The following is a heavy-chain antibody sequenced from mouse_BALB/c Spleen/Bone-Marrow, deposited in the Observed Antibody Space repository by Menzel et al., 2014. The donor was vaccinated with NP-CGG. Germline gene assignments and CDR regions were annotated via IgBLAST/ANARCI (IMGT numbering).Heavy chain of an antibody. Sequence: QVQLKESAAELARPGASVKMSCKASGYTFTSYTMHWVKQRPGQGLEWIGYINPSSGYTEYNQKFKDKTTLTADKSSSTAYMQLSSLTSEDSAVYYCARNDGYWFAYWGQGTLVTVSA. CDR2: INPSSGYT. J-gene: IGHJ3*01. D-gene: IGHD2-3*01. V-gene: IGHV1-4*02. CDR3: ARNDGYWFAY. CDR1: GYTFTSYT.